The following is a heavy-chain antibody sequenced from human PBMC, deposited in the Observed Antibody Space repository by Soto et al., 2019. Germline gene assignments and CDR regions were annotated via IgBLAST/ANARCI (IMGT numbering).Heavy chain of an antibody. D-gene: IGHD2-2*03. CDR1: GGSISSYY. CDR2: IYYSGST. Sequence: SETLSLTCTVSGGSISSYYWSWIRQPPGKGLEWIGYIYYSGSTNYNPSLKSRVAISVDTSKNQFSLKLSSVTAADTAVYYCARQPPAMDPFSPWGQGTVVPVSS. V-gene: IGHV4-59*08. CDR3: ARQPPAMDPFSP. J-gene: IGHJ5*02.